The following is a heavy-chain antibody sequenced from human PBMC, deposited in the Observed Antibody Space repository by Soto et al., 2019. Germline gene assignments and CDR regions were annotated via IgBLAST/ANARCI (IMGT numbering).Heavy chain of an antibody. J-gene: IGHJ6*02. D-gene: IGHD3-3*01. Sequence: GGSLRLSCAASGFTFRTYAMNWVRQAPGKGLEWVSGISGTGGGTYYAGSVKGRFTISRDNSKNTLYLQMNSLRAEDTAVYYCEKDRTVHYHLWSGPPSMDLWGQGTTVTVSS. V-gene: IGHV3-23*01. CDR3: EKDRTVHYHLWSGPPSMDL. CDR1: GFTFRTYA. CDR2: ISGTGGGT.